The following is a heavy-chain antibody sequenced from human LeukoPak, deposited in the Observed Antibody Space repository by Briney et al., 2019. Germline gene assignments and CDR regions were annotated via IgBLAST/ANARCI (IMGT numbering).Heavy chain of an antibody. CDR1: GGSISSGDYY. J-gene: IGHJ4*02. D-gene: IGHD1-26*01. Sequence: PSQTLSLTCTVSGGSISSGDYYWSWIRQPPGKGLECIGYISQSGSTSYDPSLKSQVTISVDRSKNQFSLKLTSVTAADTAVYYCARGRGVGAPSGYFDYWGQGTLVTVSS. CDR3: ARGRGVGAPSGYFDY. V-gene: IGHV4-30-2*01. CDR2: ISQSGST.